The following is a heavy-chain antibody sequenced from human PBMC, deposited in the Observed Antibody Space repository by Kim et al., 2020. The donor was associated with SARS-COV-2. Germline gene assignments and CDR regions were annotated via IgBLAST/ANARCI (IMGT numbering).Heavy chain of an antibody. Sequence: SVKVSCKASGGTFSSYAISWVRQAPGQGLEWMGGIIPIFGTANYAQKFQGRVTITADESTSTAYMELSSLRSEDTAVYYCARVMSLAVAGSDAFDIWGQGTMVTVSS. V-gene: IGHV1-69*13. CDR1: GGTFSSYA. CDR3: ARVMSLAVAGSDAFDI. D-gene: IGHD6-19*01. J-gene: IGHJ3*02. CDR2: IIPIFGTA.